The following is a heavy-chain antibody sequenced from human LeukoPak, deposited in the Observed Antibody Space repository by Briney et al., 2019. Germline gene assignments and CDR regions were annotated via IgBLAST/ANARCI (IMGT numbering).Heavy chain of an antibody. CDR2: IIPIFGTA. D-gene: IGHD3-10*01. CDR1: GGTFNSYA. V-gene: IGHV1-69*13. CDR3: ARGWGSGSYYFDY. Sequence: SVKVSCKASGGTFNSYAISWVRQAPGQGLESMGGIIPIFGTANYAQKFQGRVTITADESTSTAYMELSSLRSEDTAVYYCARGWGSGSYYFDYWGQGTLVTVSS. J-gene: IGHJ4*02.